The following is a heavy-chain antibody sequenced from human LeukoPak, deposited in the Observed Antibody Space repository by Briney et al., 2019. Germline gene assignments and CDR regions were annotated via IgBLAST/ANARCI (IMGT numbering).Heavy chain of an antibody. Sequence: ASVKVSCKASGYTFTSYDIHGVRQATGQGPEWMGWMNPDSGNTGYAQKFQGRVTMTRNTSISTAYMELSSLRSEDTAAYYCARPEAFSGMDVWGQGTTVTVSS. V-gene: IGHV1-8*01. J-gene: IGHJ6*02. CDR3: ARPEAFSGMDV. D-gene: IGHD1-14*01. CDR2: MNPDSGNT. CDR1: GYTFTSYD.